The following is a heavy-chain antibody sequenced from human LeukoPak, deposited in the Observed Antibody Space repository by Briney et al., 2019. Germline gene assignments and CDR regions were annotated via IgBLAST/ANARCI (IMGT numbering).Heavy chain of an antibody. CDR2: IYPGDSDT. Sequence: GESLKISCKGSGYGFTSYWIGWVRQMPGRGLDWMGIIYPGDSDTRYSPSFQGQVTISADKSISTAYLQWSGLKASDTAMYYCARMFQVVPAAIPPPYGYFDLWGRGTLVTVSS. CDR1: GYGFTSYW. CDR3: ARMFQVVPAAIPPPYGYFDL. D-gene: IGHD2-2*01. V-gene: IGHV5-51*01. J-gene: IGHJ2*01.